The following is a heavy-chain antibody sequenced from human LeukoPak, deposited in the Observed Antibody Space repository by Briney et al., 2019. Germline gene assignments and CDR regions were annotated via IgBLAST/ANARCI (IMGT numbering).Heavy chain of an antibody. CDR3: ARGPITIFGVVTSGYFDY. V-gene: IGHV1-2*02. Sequence: ASVKVSCEASGYTFTGYYMHWVRQAPGQGLEWMGWINPNSGGTNYAQKFQGRVTMTRDTSISTAYMELSRLRSDDTAVYYCARGPITIFGVVTSGYFDYWGQGTLVTVSS. CDR1: GYTFTGYY. J-gene: IGHJ4*02. CDR2: INPNSGGT. D-gene: IGHD3-3*01.